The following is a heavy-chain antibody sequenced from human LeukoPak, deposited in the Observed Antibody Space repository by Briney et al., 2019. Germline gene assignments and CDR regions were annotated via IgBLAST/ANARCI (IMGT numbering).Heavy chain of an antibody. CDR3: AREDDDWGPNTLDV. D-gene: IGHD7-27*01. CDR2: IDSGSGNI. V-gene: IGHV3-48*02. CDR1: GFTFSSHS. Sequence: GGSLRLSCAASGFTFSSHSMNWVRQAPGKGLEWLSYIDSGSGNIYYRDSVKGRFTVSRDNAQDSLYLQMDSLRDEDTAVYYCAREDDDWGPNTLDVWGQGTVVTVSS. J-gene: IGHJ3*01.